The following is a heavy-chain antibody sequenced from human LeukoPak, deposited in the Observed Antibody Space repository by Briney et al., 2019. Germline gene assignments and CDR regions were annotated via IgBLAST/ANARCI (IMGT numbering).Heavy chain of an antibody. CDR1: GFSFINCD. Sequence: QPGGSLRLSCAASGFSFINCDMNWVRQAPGKGLEWVSHITSSGATIFYADSVKGRFTISRDNAKNSLYLQMNSLRAEDTALYYCARGLVGATTVDFFDYWGQGTLVTVSS. V-gene: IGHV3-48*03. D-gene: IGHD1-26*01. CDR3: ARGLVGATTVDFFDY. CDR2: ITSSGATI. J-gene: IGHJ4*02.